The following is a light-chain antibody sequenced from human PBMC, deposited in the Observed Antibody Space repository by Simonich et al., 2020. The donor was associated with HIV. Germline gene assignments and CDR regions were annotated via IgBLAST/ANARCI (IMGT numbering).Light chain of an antibody. Sequence: DIQMNQSPSSLSASVGDRVTITCRARQGISNSLAWYQQKPRTAPKLLLYAASGLESGVPSRFSGSGSGTDYTLTISSLQPEDFATYYCQQYSSTPLTFGGVTKVEIK. V-gene: IGKV1-NL1*01. CDR1: QGISNS. J-gene: IGKJ4*01. CDR3: QQYSSTPLT. CDR2: AAS.